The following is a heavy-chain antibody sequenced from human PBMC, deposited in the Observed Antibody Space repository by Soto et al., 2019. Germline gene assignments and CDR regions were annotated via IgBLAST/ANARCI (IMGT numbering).Heavy chain of an antibody. D-gene: IGHD3-10*01. Sequence: QIQLVESGGDVVQPGRSLRLSCAASGFNFGFFGIHWVRQAPGKGLEWVAFISGDGINTHYADSVSGRFTLSRDYSKKTMYLQMDTLREDDTALYYCARGNLSFDFDSWGQGTLVTVSS. J-gene: IGHJ4*02. V-gene: IGHV3-30*03. CDR2: ISGDGINT. CDR3: ARGNLSFDFDS. CDR1: GFNFGFFG.